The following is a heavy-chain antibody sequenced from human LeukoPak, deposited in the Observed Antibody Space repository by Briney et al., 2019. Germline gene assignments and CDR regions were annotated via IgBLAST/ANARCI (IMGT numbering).Heavy chain of an antibody. CDR3: ASYSYYYDSSGYFDY. CDR1: GGSISSGGYY. V-gene: IGHV4-31*03. CDR2: IYYSGSA. D-gene: IGHD3-22*01. Sequence: PSETLSLTCTVSGGSISSGGYYWSWIRQHPGKGLEWIGYIYYSGSAYYNPSLKSRVTISVDTSENQFSLKLSSVTAADTAVYYCASYSYYYDSSGYFDYWGQGTLVTVSS. J-gene: IGHJ4*02.